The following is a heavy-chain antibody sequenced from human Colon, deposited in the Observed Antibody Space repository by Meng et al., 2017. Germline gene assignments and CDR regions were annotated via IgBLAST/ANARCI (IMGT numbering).Heavy chain of an antibody. J-gene: IGHJ4*02. CDR1: GITLSDHY. Sequence: GESLKISCEASGITLSDHYMDWVRQAPGKGLEWVARTRNKANRFTTECAASVKGRFTISRDDSKNSLYLQMNSLKTEDTAVYYCASSYTFSDWRSFGYWGQGTRVTCAS. D-gene: IGHD6-19*01. CDR2: TRNKANRFTT. V-gene: IGHV3-72*01. CDR3: ASSYTFSDWRSFGY.